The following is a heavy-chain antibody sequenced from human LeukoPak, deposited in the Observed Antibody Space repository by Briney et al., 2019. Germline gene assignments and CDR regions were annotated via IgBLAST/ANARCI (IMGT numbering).Heavy chain of an antibody. V-gene: IGHV3-30-3*01. J-gene: IGHJ1*01. CDR1: GFTFSSYA. Sequence: GGSLRLSCAASGFTFSSYAMHWVRQAPGKGLEWVAVISYDGSNKYYADSVKGRFTISRDNSKNTLYLQMNSLRAEDTAVYYCAKDLSGWYSTEYFQHWGQGTLVTVSS. CDR2: ISYDGSNK. D-gene: IGHD6-19*01. CDR3: AKDLSGWYSTEYFQH.